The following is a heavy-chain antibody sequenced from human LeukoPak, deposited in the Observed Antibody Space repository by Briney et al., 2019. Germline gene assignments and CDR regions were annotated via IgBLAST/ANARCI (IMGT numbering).Heavy chain of an antibody. D-gene: IGHD6-6*01. CDR3: ARDWGEYSSSSVWFDP. CDR1: GYTFANYG. J-gene: IGHJ5*02. CDR2: ISPYDGST. Sequence: ASVKVSCKASGYTFANYGITWVRQAPGQGLEWMGWISPYDGSTVFAQKLQGRVTMTTDTSTSTAYMELRSLRSDDTAVYYCARDWGEYSSSSVWFDPWGQGTLVTVSS. V-gene: IGHV1-18*01.